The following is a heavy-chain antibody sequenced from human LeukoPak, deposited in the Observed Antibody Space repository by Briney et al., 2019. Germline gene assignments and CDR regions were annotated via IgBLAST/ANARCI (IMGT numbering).Heavy chain of an antibody. CDR1: GGSISSGGYY. Sequence: TSQTLSLTCTVSGGSISSGGYYWSWIRQHPGKGLEWIGYIYYSGSTYYNPSLKSRVTISVDTSKNQFSLKLSSVTAADTAVYYCARSYVGGFWFDPWGQGTLVTVSS. J-gene: IGHJ5*02. D-gene: IGHD4-23*01. V-gene: IGHV4-30-4*08. CDR2: IYYSGST. CDR3: ARSYVGGFWFDP.